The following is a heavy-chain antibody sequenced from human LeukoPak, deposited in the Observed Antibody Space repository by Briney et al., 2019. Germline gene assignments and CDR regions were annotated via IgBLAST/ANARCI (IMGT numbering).Heavy chain of an antibody. Sequence: GGSLRLSCAPSRFTPRSKYMSWVRQAPGKGLEWVSVMYNDVRTYYADSMKDRLNISRHTSKNTQILQMNSIRPEDTAHNHCARGPLQRRRAFDIWGQGTMVTVSS. CDR1: RFTPRSKY. V-gene: IGHV3-53*04. CDR2: MYNDVRT. CDR3: ARGPLQRRRAFDI. J-gene: IGHJ3*02.